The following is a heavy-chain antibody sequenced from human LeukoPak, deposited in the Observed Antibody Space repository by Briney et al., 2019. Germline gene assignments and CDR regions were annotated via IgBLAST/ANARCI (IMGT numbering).Heavy chain of an antibody. CDR3: ASYSSSWYYYYGMDV. CDR2: ISAYNGNT. D-gene: IGHD6-13*01. Sequence: AASVKVSCKASGYTFTSYGISWVRQAPGQGLEWMGWISAYNGNTNYAQKLQGRVTMTTDTSTSTAYMELRSLRSDDMAVYYCASYSSSWYYYYGMDVWGQGTTVTVSS. J-gene: IGHJ6*02. CDR1: GYTFTSYG. V-gene: IGHV1-18*03.